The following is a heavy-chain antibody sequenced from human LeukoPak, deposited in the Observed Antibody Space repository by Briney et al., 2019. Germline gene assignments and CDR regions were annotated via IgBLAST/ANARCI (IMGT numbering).Heavy chain of an antibody. J-gene: IGHJ4*02. Sequence: ASVKVSCKASGYTFTSYGISWVRQAPGQGLGWMGWISAYNGNTNYAQNLQGRVTMTTDTSTSTAYMELRSLRFDDTAVYYCARAYCGDDCSFDYWGQGTLVTVSS. CDR1: GYTFTSYG. CDR3: ARAYCGDDCSFDY. V-gene: IGHV1-18*01. CDR2: ISAYNGNT. D-gene: IGHD2-21*02.